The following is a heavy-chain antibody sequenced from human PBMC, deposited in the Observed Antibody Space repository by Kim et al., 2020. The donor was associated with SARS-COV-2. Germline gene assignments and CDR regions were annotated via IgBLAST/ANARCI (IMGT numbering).Heavy chain of an antibody. J-gene: IGHJ4*02. CDR1: GSYQW. Sequence: GGSLRLSCAASGSYQWMNWVREFPGKGPEWVSRIKSDATSPSYSAAVKGRFTVSRDNAKGTLFLHMRSLRPGDTARYFCGVSAMNWGWGQIEYWGLGTLV. D-gene: IGHD3-16*01. CDR3: GVSAMNWGWGQIEY. CDR2: IKSDATSP. V-gene: IGHV3-74*03.